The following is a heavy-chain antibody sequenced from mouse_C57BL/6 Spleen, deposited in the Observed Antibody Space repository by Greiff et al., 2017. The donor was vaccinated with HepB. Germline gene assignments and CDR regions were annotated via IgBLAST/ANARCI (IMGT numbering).Heavy chain of an antibody. CDR3: ARDGDYGKYFDY. CDR2: IYPGSGST. CDR1: GYTFTSYW. V-gene: IGHV1-55*01. D-gene: IGHD2-1*01. Sequence: VQLQQSGAELVKPGASVKMSCKASGYTFTSYWITWVKQRPGQGLEWIGDIYPGSGSTNYNEKFKSKATLTVDTSSSTAYMQLSSLTSEDSAVYYCARDGDYGKYFDYWGQGTTLTVSS. J-gene: IGHJ2*01.